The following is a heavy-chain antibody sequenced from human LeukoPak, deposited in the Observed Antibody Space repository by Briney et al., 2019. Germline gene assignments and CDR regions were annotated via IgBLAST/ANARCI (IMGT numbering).Heavy chain of an antibody. CDR2: IYYSGST. J-gene: IGHJ4*02. V-gene: IGHV4-59*08. D-gene: IGHD6-13*01. Sequence: SETLSLTCTVSGGSISSYYWSWIRQPPGKGLEWIGYIYYSGSTNYNPSLKSRVTISVDTSKNQFSLKLSSVTAADTAVYYCARQYSRIAAAGREYYFDYWGQGTLVTVSS. CDR1: GGSISSYY. CDR3: ARQYSRIAAAGREYYFDY.